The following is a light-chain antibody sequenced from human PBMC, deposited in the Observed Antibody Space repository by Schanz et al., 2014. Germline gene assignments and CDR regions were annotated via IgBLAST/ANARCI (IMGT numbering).Light chain of an antibody. V-gene: IGKV1-5*01. CDR1: QSISSY. CDR3: QQYNTYPRT. Sequence: DIQMTQSPSTLSASVTDRVTITCRASQSISSYLNWYQQKPGKAPKLLIYAASSLQSGVPSRFSGSGSGTEFTLTISSLQPDDFATYYCQQYNTYPRTFGQGTKVEVK. CDR2: AAS. J-gene: IGKJ1*01.